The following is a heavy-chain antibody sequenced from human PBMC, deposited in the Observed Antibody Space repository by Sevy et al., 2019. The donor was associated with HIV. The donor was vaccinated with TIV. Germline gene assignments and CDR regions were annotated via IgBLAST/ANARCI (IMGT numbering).Heavy chain of an antibody. CDR1: GFTFSSYA. V-gene: IGHV3-23*01. D-gene: IGHD1-26*01. CDR2: ISGRTDST. CDR3: AKDPSDLSAY. Sequence: QPGGSLRLSCAASGFTFSSYAMSWVRQAPGKGLEWVSTISGRTDSTYYADSVKGRFTISRDNSKNTLYLQMNSLRAEDTAVYYCAKDPSDLSAYWGQGTLVTVSS. J-gene: IGHJ4*02.